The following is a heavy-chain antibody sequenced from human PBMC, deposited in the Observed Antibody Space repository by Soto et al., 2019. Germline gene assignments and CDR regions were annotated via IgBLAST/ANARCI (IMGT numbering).Heavy chain of an antibody. J-gene: IGHJ4*02. CDR1: GGSISSSSYY. V-gene: IGHV4-39*01. D-gene: IGHD3-3*01. Sequence: QLQLQESGPGLVKPSETLSLTCTVSGGSISSSSYYWGWIRQPPGKGLEWIGSIYYSGSTYYNPSLKSRVTISEDTSKNQFSLKLSYVTAADTAVYYCACQRCLEWLLYSDYWGQGTLVTVSS. CDR3: ACQRCLEWLLYSDY. CDR2: IYYSGST.